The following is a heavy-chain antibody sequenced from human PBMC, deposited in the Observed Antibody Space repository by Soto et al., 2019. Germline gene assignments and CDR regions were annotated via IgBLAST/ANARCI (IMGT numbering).Heavy chain of an antibody. Sequence: QMQLQESGPGLVKPSGTLSLTCTVSGVSINSANWWTWVRQSPGKGLEWIGEIYHSGSTNFNPSLKSRVTISVDNSTNQFYLELTSVTAADTAVYYCARYCGGGSCYLGAFDIWGQGTMVTVSS. D-gene: IGHD2-15*01. CDR1: GVSINSANW. J-gene: IGHJ3*02. CDR3: ARYCGGGSCYLGAFDI. CDR2: IYHSGST. V-gene: IGHV4-4*02.